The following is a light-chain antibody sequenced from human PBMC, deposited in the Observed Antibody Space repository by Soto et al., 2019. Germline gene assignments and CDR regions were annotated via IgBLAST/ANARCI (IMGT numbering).Light chain of an antibody. Sequence: EIVLTQSPGTLSLSPGERATLSCRASQSVTSTSLAWYRQKPGQAPRLLIYGASSRATDIPDRFSGSGSGTDFTLIISRLEPEDFAVYYCQQYATPPETFGQGTKVDIK. CDR2: GAS. CDR1: QSVTSTS. V-gene: IGKV3-20*01. CDR3: QQYATPPET. J-gene: IGKJ1*01.